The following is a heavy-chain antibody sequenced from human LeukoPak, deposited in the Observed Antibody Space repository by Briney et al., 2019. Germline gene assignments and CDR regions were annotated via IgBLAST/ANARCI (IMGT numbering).Heavy chain of an antibody. CDR2: INPSGGTT. Sequence: ASVKVSCKASGYTFTSYYMHWVRQAPGQGLEWMGIINPSGGTTTYAHKFRGRVTMTRDTSTSTVYMELSSLRSEDTAVYYCARGHLMGYTTGFDYWGQGALVTVSS. D-gene: IGHD1-1*01. CDR1: GYTFTSYY. CDR3: ARGHLMGYTTGFDY. V-gene: IGHV1-46*01. J-gene: IGHJ4*02.